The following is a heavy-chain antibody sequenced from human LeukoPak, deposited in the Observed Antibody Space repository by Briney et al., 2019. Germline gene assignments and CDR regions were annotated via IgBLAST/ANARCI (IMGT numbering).Heavy chain of an antibody. CDR3: ARTNLVAEPFDY. D-gene: IGHD2-8*02. CDR1: GLTFSSYW. CDR2: INSDGSST. Sequence: AGGSLRLSCAASGLTFSSYWMHWVRQAPGKGLVWVSRINSDGSSTSYADSVKGRFTISRDNAKNTLYLQMNSLRAEDTAVYYCARTNLVAEPFDYWGQGTLVTVSS. J-gene: IGHJ4*02. V-gene: IGHV3-74*01.